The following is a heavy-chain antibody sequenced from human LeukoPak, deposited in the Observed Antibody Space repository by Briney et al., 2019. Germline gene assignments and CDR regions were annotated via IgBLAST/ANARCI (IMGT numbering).Heavy chain of an antibody. J-gene: IGHJ4*02. CDR2: ISCDGGNK. CDR3: AKDPRYYYDSSGPPLLVY. CDR1: GFTFSSYG. Sequence: GGSLRLSCAASGFTFSSYGMHWVRQAPGKGLEWVAVISCDGGNKYYADSVKGRFTISRDNSKNTLYLQMNSLRAEDTAAYYCAKDPRYYYDSSGPPLLVYWGQGTLVTVSS. D-gene: IGHD3-22*01. V-gene: IGHV3-30*18.